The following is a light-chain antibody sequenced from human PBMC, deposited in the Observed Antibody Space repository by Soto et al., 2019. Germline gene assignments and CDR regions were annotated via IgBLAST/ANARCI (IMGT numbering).Light chain of an antibody. CDR3: CSYAGSLVV. CDR2: EGS. Sequence: QSALTQPASVSGSPGQSITISCTGTSSDVGSYNLVSWYQHHPGKAPKLMIYEGSKRPSGVSNRFSGSKSGNTASLTSSGLQAEDEADYYCCSYAGSLVVFGGGTKVTVL. V-gene: IGLV2-23*01. CDR1: SSDVGSYNL. J-gene: IGLJ2*01.